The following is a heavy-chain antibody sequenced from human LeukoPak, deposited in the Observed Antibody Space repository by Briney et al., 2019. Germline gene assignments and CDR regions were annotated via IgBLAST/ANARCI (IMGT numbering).Heavy chain of an antibody. D-gene: IGHD1-26*01. CDR1: GGSFSGYY. J-gene: IGHJ3*02. V-gene: IGHV4-34*01. CDR3: ARGSSGSPAAFDI. CDR2: INHSGST. Sequence: SETLPLTCAVYGGSFSGYYWSWIRQPPGEGLEWIGEINHSGSTNYNPSLKSRVTISVDKSKNQFSLKLSSVTAADTAVYYCARGSSGSPAAFDIWGQGTMVTVSS.